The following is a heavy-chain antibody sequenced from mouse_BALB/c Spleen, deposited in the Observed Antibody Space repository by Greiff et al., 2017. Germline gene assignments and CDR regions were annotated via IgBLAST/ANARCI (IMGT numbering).Heavy chain of an antibody. CDR2: IWAGGST. V-gene: IGHV2-9*02. CDR1: GFSLTSYG. CDR3: AREYYGSSYGSYYYAMDY. J-gene: IGHJ4*01. Sequence: VQLQESGPGLVAPSQSLSITCTVSGFSLTSYGVHWVRQPPGKGLEWLGVIWAGGSTNYNSDLMSRLSISKDNSKSQVFLKMNSLQTDDTAMYYCAREYYGSSYGSYYYAMDYWGQGTSVTVSS. D-gene: IGHD1-1*01.